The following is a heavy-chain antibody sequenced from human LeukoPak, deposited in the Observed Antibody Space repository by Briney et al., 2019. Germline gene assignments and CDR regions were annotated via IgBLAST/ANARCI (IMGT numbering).Heavy chain of an antibody. CDR1: GYSISSGYY. D-gene: IGHD5-18*01. CDR3: ARRVDTAMDDDAFDI. Sequence: SETLSLTXAVSGYSISSGYYWGWVRQPPGKGLEWIGSIYHSGSTYYNPSLKSRVTISVDTSKNQFSLKLSSVTAADTAVYYCARRVDTAMDDDAFDIWGQGTMVTVPS. J-gene: IGHJ3*02. CDR2: IYHSGST. V-gene: IGHV4-38-2*01.